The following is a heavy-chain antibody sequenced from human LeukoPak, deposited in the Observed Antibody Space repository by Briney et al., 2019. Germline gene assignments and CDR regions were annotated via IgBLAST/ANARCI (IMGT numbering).Heavy chain of an antibody. Sequence: PSETLSLTCTVSGSSISSYYWSWIRQPPGKGLEWIGYIYYSGSTNYNPSLKSRVTISVDTSRNQFSLKLSSVPAADTAVYYCARDQGSSPWGGPDAFDIWGQGTMVTVSS. CDR3: ARDQGSSPWGGPDAFDI. V-gene: IGHV4-59*01. CDR2: IYYSGST. CDR1: GSSISSYY. J-gene: IGHJ3*02. D-gene: IGHD1-26*01.